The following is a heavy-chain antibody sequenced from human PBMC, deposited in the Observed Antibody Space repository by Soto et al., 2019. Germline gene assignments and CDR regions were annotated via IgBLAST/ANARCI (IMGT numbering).Heavy chain of an antibody. D-gene: IGHD3-16*02. CDR2: ITSGGTTI. Sequence: EVQLVESGGGLVQPGGSLRLSCAASGFTFSTYSMNWVRQAPGKGLEWVSHITSGGTTIYYAASVKGRFTISRDNAKNSLYLQMNRLRAADTAVYYCARGYDYIWGTYRYGFAYWGQGTLVTVSS. CDR1: GFTFSTYS. J-gene: IGHJ4*02. CDR3: ARGYDYIWGTYRYGFAY. V-gene: IGHV3-48*01.